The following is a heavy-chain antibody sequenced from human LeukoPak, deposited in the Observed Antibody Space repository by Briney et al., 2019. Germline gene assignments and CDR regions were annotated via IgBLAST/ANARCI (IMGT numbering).Heavy chain of an antibody. CDR3: VRPLGITRDYDY. V-gene: IGHV4-39*01. CDR1: GGSITSSTYY. D-gene: IGHD5-24*01. Sequence: PSETLSLTCTVSGGSITSSTYYWAWFRQPPGMGLEWIAFIHYSGSTYYNPSLKSRVTVSVDTSKNQFSLQLASVTAADTAVYYCVRPLGITRDYDYWGQGTLVTVSS. CDR2: IHYSGST. J-gene: IGHJ4*02.